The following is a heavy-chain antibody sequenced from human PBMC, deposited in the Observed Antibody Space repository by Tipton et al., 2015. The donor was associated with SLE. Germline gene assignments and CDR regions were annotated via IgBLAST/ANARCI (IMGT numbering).Heavy chain of an antibody. CDR2: ISSSGSTI. J-gene: IGHJ3*02. CDR1: GFTFSSYE. CDR3: AREAHGPGAFDI. V-gene: IGHV3-48*03. Sequence: SLRLSCAASGFTFSSYEMNWVRQAPGKGLEWVSYISSSGSTIYYADSVKGRFTISRDNAKNSLYLQMNSLRAEDTAVYYCAREAHGPGAFDIWGQGTMVTVSS.